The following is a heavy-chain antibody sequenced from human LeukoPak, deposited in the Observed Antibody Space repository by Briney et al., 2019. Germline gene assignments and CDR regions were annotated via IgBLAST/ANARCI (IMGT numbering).Heavy chain of an antibody. CDR1: EFTFSSNW. D-gene: IGHD5-24*01. CDR2: IKSDGSEK. V-gene: IGHV3-7*01. CDR3: ASGSGWRQLY. Sequence: GGSLRPSCVVSEFTFSSNWMNWVRQAPGKGLEWVANIKSDGSEKYYADSVKGRFTISRDNAKNSLYLQMNSLKAEDTAVYYCASGSGWRQLYWGQGTLVTVSP. J-gene: IGHJ4*02.